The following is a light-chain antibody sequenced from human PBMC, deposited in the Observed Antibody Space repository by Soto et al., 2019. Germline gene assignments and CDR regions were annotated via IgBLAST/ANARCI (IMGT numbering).Light chain of an antibody. V-gene: IGKV3-20*01. CDR3: QQYGTSVT. J-gene: IGKJ5*01. CDR1: QSVSRNY. CDR2: GAS. Sequence: EIVLTQSPGTLSLSPGERATLSCRASQSVSRNYLVWYQQKPGQAPRLLTYGASGRATGIPDRFSGSGSGTDFTLTISRLEPEDFAVYYCQQYGTSVTFGQGTRLEIK.